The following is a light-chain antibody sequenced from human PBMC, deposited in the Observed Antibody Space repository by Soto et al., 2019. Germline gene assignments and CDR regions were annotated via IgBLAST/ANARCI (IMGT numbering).Light chain of an antibody. CDR1: SSNIGAGYD. CDR2: NNN. Sequence: QSVLTQPPSVSGAPGQRVTISCTGSSSNIGAGYDVQWYQQLPGTAPKLLISNNNNRPSGVPDRFSGSKSDPSASLAITGIQAEDEADYYCQSFDRSLSGWVFGGGTKLTVL. J-gene: IGLJ3*02. V-gene: IGLV1-40*01. CDR3: QSFDRSLSGWV.